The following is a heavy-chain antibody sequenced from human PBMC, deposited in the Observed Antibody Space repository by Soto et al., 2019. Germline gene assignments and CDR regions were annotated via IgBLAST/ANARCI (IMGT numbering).Heavy chain of an antibody. Sequence: GASVKVSCKASGGTFSSYTISGVRQAPGQGLEWMGRIIPILGIANYAQKFQGRVTITADKSTSTAYMELSSLRSEDTAVYYCARGVSRNCSGGRCSNHYYYYYYMDVWGKGTTVTVS. CDR1: GGTFSSYT. CDR2: IIPILGIA. CDR3: ARGVSRNCSGGRCSNHYYYYYYMDV. D-gene: IGHD2-15*01. V-gene: IGHV1-69*02. J-gene: IGHJ6*03.